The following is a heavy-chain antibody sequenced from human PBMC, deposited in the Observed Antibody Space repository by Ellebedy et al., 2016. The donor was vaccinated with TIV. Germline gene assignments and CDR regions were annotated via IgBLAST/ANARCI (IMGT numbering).Heavy chain of an antibody. CDR1: GFTFSSYS. J-gene: IGHJ6*02. Sequence: GGSLRLSCAASGFTFSSYSMNWVRQAPGKGLEWVSYISGSSRTIYYADSVQGRFTISRDNAKNSLYLQMNSLRDEDTAVYYCARDNVPLYYYYGMDVWGQGTTVTVSS. D-gene: IGHD2-2*01. V-gene: IGHV3-48*02. CDR2: ISGSSRTI. CDR3: ARDNVPLYYYYGMDV.